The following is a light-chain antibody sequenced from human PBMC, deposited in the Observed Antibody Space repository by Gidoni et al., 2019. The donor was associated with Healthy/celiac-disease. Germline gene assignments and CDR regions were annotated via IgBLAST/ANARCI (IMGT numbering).Light chain of an antibody. V-gene: IGLV1-44*01. J-gene: IGLJ2*01. CDR1: SANIGSNT. CDR3: AAWDDSLNDI. CDR2: SNH. Sequence: QSVLPQPPAASGTPGQRVTISCSGSSANIGSNTVNWYQPLPGTAPNLLIYSNHQRPSWVPDRCSGSTSGNSASLAISGRQAEDEADYYCAAWDDSLNDIFGGGTKLTVL.